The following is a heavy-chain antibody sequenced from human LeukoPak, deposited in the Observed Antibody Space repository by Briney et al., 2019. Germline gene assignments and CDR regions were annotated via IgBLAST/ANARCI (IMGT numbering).Heavy chain of an antibody. CDR3: ARGPNSNWSGLDF. CDR2: INSDGSDT. Sequence: GGSLRLSCAASGFTFSRHWMHWVRQAPGKGLVWVSRINSDGSDTPYADSVKGRFTISRDNAKNTLYLQVNNLRAEDTAVYYCARGPNSNWSGLDFWGPGTLLTVSS. J-gene: IGHJ4*02. CDR1: GFTFSRHW. V-gene: IGHV3-74*01. D-gene: IGHD6-6*01.